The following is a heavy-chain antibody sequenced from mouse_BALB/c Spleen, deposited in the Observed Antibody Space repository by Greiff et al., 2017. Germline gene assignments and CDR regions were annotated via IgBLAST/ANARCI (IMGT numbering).Heavy chain of an antibody. CDR1: GFSLTSYG. Sequence: VHLVESGPGLVAPSQSLSITCTVSGFSLTSYGVHWVRQPPGKGLEWLGVIWAGGSTNYNSALMSRLSISKDNSKSQVFLKMNSLQTEDTAMYYCARELLGYFDYWGQGTTLTVSS. CDR3: ARELLGYFDY. D-gene: IGHD2-12*01. J-gene: IGHJ2*01. CDR2: IWAGGST. V-gene: IGHV2-9*02.